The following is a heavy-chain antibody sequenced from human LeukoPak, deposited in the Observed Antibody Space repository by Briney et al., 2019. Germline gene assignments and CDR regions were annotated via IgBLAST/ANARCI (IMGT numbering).Heavy chain of an antibody. CDR3: ARGVYLGNGYYFDY. Sequence: PSETLSLTCTVSGGSISSGDYYWSWIRQPPGKGLEWIGYIYYSGSTYYNPSLKSRVTISVDTSKNQFSLKLSSVTAADTAVYYCARGVYLGNGYYFDYWGQGTLVTVSS. CDR1: GGSISSGDYY. J-gene: IGHJ4*02. V-gene: IGHV4-30-4*08. D-gene: IGHD2-8*01. CDR2: IYYSGST.